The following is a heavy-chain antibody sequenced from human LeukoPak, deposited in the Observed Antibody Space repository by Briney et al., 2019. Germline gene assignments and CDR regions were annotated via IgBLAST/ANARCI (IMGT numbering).Heavy chain of an antibody. CDR3: AKDALISFRGAWSQSDY. V-gene: IGHV3-23*01. D-gene: IGHD3-16*02. Sequence: GGSLRLSCSASGFIFRNYAMSWVRQAPGKGLEWVSGISGSGGSTYYADSVKGRFTISRDNSKNTLFLQMNSLRAEDTAVYYCAKDALISFRGAWSQSDYWGQGTLVTVSS. CDR1: GFIFRNYA. J-gene: IGHJ4*02. CDR2: ISGSGGST.